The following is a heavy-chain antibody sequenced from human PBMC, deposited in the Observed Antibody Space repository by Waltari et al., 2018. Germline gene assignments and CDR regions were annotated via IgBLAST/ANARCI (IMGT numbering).Heavy chain of an antibody. CDR2: IQRSGRT. J-gene: IGHJ4*02. V-gene: IGHV4-4*02. CDR3: ARDRGRGIYLDS. CDR1: GDSMSSSDW. D-gene: IGHD2-15*01. Sequence: QMQLQESGPGLVKPSGTLSLTCTVSGDSMSSSDWWSCVRQTPEKGLEWIGQIQRSGRTHYNPSFESRVTISIDTSKNQVSLKVTSTTAADTAVYYCARDRGRGIYLDSWGRGTLVTV.